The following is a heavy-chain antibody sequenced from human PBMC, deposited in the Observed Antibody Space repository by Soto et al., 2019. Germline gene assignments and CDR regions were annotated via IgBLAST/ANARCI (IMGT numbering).Heavy chain of an antibody. V-gene: IGHV1-69*01. CDR1: GGTFSTYA. J-gene: IGHJ4*02. CDR2: IIPLFGTA. Sequence: QVQLVQSGAEVKKPGSSVKVSCKASGGTFSTYAIDWVRQAPGQGLEWMGGIIPLFGTAKYAQNFQGRITITADESTNTAYMEPRSLRSQDTAVYYCARGVHYDSSGYYYFYWGQGTLVTVSS. CDR3: ARGVHYDSSGYYYFY. D-gene: IGHD3-22*01.